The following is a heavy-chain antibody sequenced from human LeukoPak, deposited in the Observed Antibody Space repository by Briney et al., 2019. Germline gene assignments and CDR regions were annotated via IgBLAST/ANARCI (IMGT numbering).Heavy chain of an antibody. CDR3: ARGPPVAAAGTLGFDP. Sequence: SQTPSLTCAISGDSVSSNSAAWNWIRQSPSRGLEWLGRTYYRSKWYNDYAVSVKSRITINPDTSKNQFPLQLNSVTPEDTAVYYCARGPPVAAAGTLGFDPWGQGTLVTVSS. CDR2: TYYRSKWYN. J-gene: IGHJ5*02. D-gene: IGHD6-13*01. CDR1: GDSVSSNSAA. V-gene: IGHV6-1*01.